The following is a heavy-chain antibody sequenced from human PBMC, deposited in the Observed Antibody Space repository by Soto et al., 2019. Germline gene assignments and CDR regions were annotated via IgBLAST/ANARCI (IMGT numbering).Heavy chain of an antibody. V-gene: IGHV4-59*01. Sequence: SETLSLTCTVSGGSISSYYWSWIRQPPGKGLEWIGYIYYSGSTNYNPSLKSRVTISVDTSKNQFSLKLSSVTAADTAVYYCARDYYDILTGYRASVDWGQGTLVTVSS. J-gene: IGHJ4*02. CDR1: GGSISSYY. CDR2: IYYSGST. CDR3: ARDYYDILTGYRASVD. D-gene: IGHD3-9*01.